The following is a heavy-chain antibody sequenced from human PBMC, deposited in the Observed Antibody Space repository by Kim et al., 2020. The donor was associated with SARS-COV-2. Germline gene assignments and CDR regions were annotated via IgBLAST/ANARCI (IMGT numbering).Heavy chain of an antibody. D-gene: IGHD3-22*01. CDR1: GFTFSSYG. CDR3: ARDLGIVVVEGMDV. CDR2: IWYDGSNK. J-gene: IGHJ6*02. V-gene: IGHV3-33*01. Sequence: GGSLRLSCAASGFTFSSYGMHWVRQAPGKGLEWVAVIWYDGSNKYYADSVKGRFTISRDNSKNTVYLQMNSLRAEDPAVYYCARDLGIVVVEGMDVWGQGTTVTVSS.